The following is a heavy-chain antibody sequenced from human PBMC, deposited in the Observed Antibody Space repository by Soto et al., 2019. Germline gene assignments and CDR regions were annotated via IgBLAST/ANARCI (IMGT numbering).Heavy chain of an antibody. CDR3: ARAGVATITIFYYGMDV. D-gene: IGHD5-12*01. CDR1: GCTFTSYG. V-gene: IGHV1-18*04. CDR2: ISAYNGNT. J-gene: IGHJ6*02. Sequence: SVKVSCKSSGCTFTSYGIIWLRHAPGQGLEWMGWISAYNGNTNYAQKLQGRVTMTTDTSTSTAYMELRSLRSDDTAVYYCARAGVATITIFYYGMDVWGQGTTVTVSS.